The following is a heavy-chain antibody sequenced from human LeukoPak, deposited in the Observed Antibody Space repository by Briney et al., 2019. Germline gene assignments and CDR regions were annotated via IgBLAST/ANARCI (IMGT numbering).Heavy chain of an antibody. CDR2: ISAYNGST. J-gene: IGHJ4*02. Sequence: ASVKVSCKASGYTFTSYGISWVRQAPGQGLEWMGWISAYNGSTNYAQKLQGRVTMTTDTSTSTAYMELRSLRSDDTAVYYCAIARGSGWYLGLYYWGQGTLVTVSS. CDR3: AIARGSGWYLGLYY. V-gene: IGHV1-18*01. D-gene: IGHD6-19*01. CDR1: GYTFTSYG.